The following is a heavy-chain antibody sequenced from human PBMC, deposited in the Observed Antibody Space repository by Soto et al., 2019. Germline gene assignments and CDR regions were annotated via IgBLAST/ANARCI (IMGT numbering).Heavy chain of an antibody. D-gene: IGHD4-17*01. CDR2: IWYDGSNK. J-gene: IGHJ6*02. CDR3: AGGMTTVYYYYGMDV. CDR1: GFTFSSYG. Sequence: GGSLRLSCAASGFTFSSYGMHWVRQAPGKGLEWVAVIWYDGSNKYYADSVKGRFTISRDNSKNTLYLQMNSLRAEDTAVYYCAGGMTTVYYYYGMDVWGQGTTVTVSS. V-gene: IGHV3-33*01.